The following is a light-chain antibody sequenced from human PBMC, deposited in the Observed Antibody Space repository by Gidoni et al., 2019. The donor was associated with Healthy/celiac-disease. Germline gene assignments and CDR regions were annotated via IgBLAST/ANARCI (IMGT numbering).Light chain of an antibody. CDR1: QGIRND. V-gene: IGKV1-6*01. J-gene: IGKJ1*01. CDR2: AAS. Sequence: AIQMTQSPSSLSASVGDRVTINCRASQGIRNDLGWYQQKPGKAPKLLIYAASSLQSGVPSRFSGSGSGPVFTLTISSLHPEDFATYYCLQDYNYPWTFGQGTKVEIK. CDR3: LQDYNYPWT.